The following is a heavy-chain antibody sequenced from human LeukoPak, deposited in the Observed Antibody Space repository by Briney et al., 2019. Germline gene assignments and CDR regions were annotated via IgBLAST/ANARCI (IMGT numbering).Heavy chain of an antibody. CDR2: ISGSGDNT. J-gene: IGHJ3*02. D-gene: IGHD6-19*01. V-gene: IGHV3-23*01. Sequence: GGSLRLSCAASGFTFSSYAMSWVRQAPGKGLEWVSAISGSGDNTYYADSVKGRFTISRDSSKNTLYLQMNSLRAEDTAVYYCTKAGRSGWYPGWPFDIWGQGTMVTVSS. CDR1: GFTFSSYA. CDR3: TKAGRSGWYPGWPFDI.